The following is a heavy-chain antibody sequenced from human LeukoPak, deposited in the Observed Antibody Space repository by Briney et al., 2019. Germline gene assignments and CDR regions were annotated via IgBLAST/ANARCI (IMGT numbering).Heavy chain of an antibody. Sequence: PGGSLRLSCAASGFTFDDYAMHWVRQAPGKGLEWVSLISGDGGNTYYADSVKGRFTISRDNSKNSLYLQMNSLKTEDTALYYCAKDPRRQYCSGGSCYSHYYYGMDVWGQGTTVTVSS. CDR2: ISGDGGNT. CDR3: AKDPRRQYCSGGSCYSHYYYGMDV. V-gene: IGHV3-43*02. CDR1: GFTFDDYA. J-gene: IGHJ6*02. D-gene: IGHD2-15*01.